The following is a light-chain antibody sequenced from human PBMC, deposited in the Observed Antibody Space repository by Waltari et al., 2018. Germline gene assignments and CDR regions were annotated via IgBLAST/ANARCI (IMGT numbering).Light chain of an antibody. CDR3: QAWDDTTVV. CDR1: GLGDQY. J-gene: IGLJ2*01. Sequence: SYELTQPPSVSVSPGQTATIPRSGDGLGDQYVWGYQQNPVQSPVAVIYSDDKRPSGIPERFSGSNSGNTATLTIGGTQTTDEGDYYCQAWDDTTVVFGAGTKVTV. CDR2: SDD. V-gene: IGLV3-1*01.